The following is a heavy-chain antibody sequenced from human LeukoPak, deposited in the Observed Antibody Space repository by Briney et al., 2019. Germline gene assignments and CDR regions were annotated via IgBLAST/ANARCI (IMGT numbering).Heavy chain of an antibody. CDR3: AIYCSGGSCYRTWFDP. V-gene: IGHV1-69*05. CDR2: IIPIFGTP. J-gene: IGHJ5*02. D-gene: IGHD2-15*01. CDR1: GGTFTSYA. Sequence: SVKVSCKASGGTFTSYAFSWVRQAPGQGLEWMGGIIPIFGTPHYAQKFQDRVTITKDESASTVNMELSSLRSEDTAVYYCAIYCSGGSCYRTWFDPWGQGTLVTVSS.